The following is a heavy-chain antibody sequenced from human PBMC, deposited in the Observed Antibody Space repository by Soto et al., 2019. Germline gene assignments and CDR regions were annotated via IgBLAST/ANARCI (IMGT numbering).Heavy chain of an antibody. D-gene: IGHD1-1*01. Sequence: AAGKVSCKASGYTFSDYYIHWVRQAPGQGLEWMGWINPNSGGTKYAPKFQGGVTMTRDTSITTAYMELSRLRSGDTAVYYCAREPATAKPEGVDFWGQGTLVPVSS. V-gene: IGHV1-2*02. CDR2: INPNSGGT. CDR1: GYTFSDYY. J-gene: IGHJ4*02. CDR3: AREPATAKPEGVDF.